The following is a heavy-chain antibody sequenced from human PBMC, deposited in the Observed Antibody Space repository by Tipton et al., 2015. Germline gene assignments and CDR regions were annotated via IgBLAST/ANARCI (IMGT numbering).Heavy chain of an antibody. V-gene: IGHV4-59*12. Sequence: TLSLTCTVSGGSISSYYWSWIRQPPGKGLEWIGYIYYSGFTNYNTSLKSRVTISVDTSKNQFSLDLTSVTAADTAVYYCAREWGGGLDVWGQGTAVTVSS. J-gene: IGHJ6*02. CDR3: AREWGGGLDV. CDR2: IYYSGFT. D-gene: IGHD3-16*01. CDR1: GGSISSYY.